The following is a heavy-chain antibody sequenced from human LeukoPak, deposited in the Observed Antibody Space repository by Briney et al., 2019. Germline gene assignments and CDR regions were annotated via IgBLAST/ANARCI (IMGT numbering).Heavy chain of an antibody. CDR1: GGSISSYY. CDR3: ARIVGATSRGAFDI. J-gene: IGHJ3*02. CDR2: IYTSGST. Sequence: PSETLSLTCTVSGGSISSYYWSWIRQPAGKGLGWIGRIYTSGSTNYNPSLKSRVTMSVDTSKNQFSLKLSSVTAADTAVYYCARIVGATSRGAFDIWGQGTMVTVSS. V-gene: IGHV4-4*07. D-gene: IGHD1-26*01.